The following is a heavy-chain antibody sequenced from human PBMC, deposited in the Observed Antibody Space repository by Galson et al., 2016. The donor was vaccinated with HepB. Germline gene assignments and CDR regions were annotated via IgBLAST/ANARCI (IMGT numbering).Heavy chain of an antibody. CDR3: AKGGPQAMITFGGFIADFDY. Sequence: SLRLSCAASGFTFSSYAMSWVRQAPGKGLEWVSGISVSGRSTYYADSVKGRLTISRDKSTNTLYPQMNSLRVEDTAVYYCAKGGPQAMITFGGFIADFDYWGQGALVTVSS. CDR2: ISVSGRST. D-gene: IGHD3-16*02. V-gene: IGHV3-23*01. J-gene: IGHJ4*02. CDR1: GFTFSSYA.